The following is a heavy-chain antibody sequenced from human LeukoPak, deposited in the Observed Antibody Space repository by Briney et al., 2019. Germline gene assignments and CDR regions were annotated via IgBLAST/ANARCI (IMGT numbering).Heavy chain of an antibody. D-gene: IGHD3-10*01. J-gene: IGHJ4*02. CDR2: IKQDGSEK. CDR3: ARLVRGYYFDY. CDR1: GFTFSSYW. Sequence: GGSLRLSCAASGFTFSSYWLSWVRQAPGKGLEWVANIKQDGSEKYYVDSVKGRFTISRDNAKNSLYLQMNSLRAEDTAVYYCARLVRGYYFDYWGQGTLVTVSS. V-gene: IGHV3-7*03.